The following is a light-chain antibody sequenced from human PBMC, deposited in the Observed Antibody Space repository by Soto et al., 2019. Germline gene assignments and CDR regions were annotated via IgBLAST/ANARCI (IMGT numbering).Light chain of an antibody. V-gene: IGKV1-5*01. J-gene: IGKJ1*01. CDR3: QQYNNWPWT. Sequence: DIQMTQSPSTLSASVGDRVTITCRASQSISSWLAWYQQKPGKAPRLLIYDASSLESWVPSRFSGSGSGTEFTLTISSLQSEDFAVYYCQQYNNWPWTFGQGTKVDIK. CDR2: DAS. CDR1: QSISSW.